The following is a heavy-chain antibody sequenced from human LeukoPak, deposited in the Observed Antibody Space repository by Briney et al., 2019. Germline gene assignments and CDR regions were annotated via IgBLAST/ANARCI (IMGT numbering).Heavy chain of an antibody. D-gene: IGHD1/OR15-1a*01. CDR1: GFTFSTYG. Sequence: GGSLRLSCAASGFTFSTYGMHWVRQAPGKGLEWVSSISSSSSYIYYADSVKDRFTISRDNAKNSLYLQMNSLRAEDTAVYYCARDDTGTSYTYYGMDAWGQGTTVTVSS. CDR2: ISSSSSYI. V-gene: IGHV3-21*01. CDR3: ARDDTGTSYTYYGMDA. J-gene: IGHJ6*02.